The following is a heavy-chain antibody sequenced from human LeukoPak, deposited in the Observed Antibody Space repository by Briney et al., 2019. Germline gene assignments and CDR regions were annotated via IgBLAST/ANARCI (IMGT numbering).Heavy chain of an antibody. V-gene: IGHV3-49*03. CDR3: TRVNYYDSSGMHFDY. CDR2: IRSKAYGGTT. D-gene: IGHD3-22*01. Sequence: GGSLRLSCRASGFTFGDYAMSWFRQGPGKGLEWVGFIRSKAYGGTTEYAASVKGRFTISRDDSKSIAYLQMNSLKTEDTAVYYCTRVNYYDSSGMHFDYWGQGTLVTVSS. J-gene: IGHJ4*02. CDR1: GFTFGDYA.